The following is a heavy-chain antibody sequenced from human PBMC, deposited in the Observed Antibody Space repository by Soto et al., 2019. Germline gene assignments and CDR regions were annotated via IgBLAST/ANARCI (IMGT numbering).Heavy chain of an antibody. CDR2: ITANGGRA. D-gene: IGHD6-13*01. J-gene: IGHJ2*01. V-gene: IGHV3-23*01. CDR3: AKDLRGPEAGTWYFDL. Sequence: PGGSLSLSCAASGFTFSSYAMSWVRQAPGKGLEWVSAITANGGRAQYADSVEGRFTISRDNSQNTLYMQMNSLRADDTAVYYCAKDLRGPEAGTWYFDLWGRGTLVTVSS. CDR1: GFTFSSYA.